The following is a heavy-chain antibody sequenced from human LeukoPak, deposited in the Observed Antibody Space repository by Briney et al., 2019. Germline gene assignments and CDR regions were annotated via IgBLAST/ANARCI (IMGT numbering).Heavy chain of an antibody. CDR3: ARPRRFGELYEGLDI. J-gene: IGHJ3*02. V-gene: IGHV1-2*04. D-gene: IGHD3-10*01. CDR2: INPNSGGT. CDR1: GYTLTELS. Sequence: ASVKVSCKVSGYTLTELSMHWVRQAPGQGLEWMGWINPNSGGTKYAQKFQGWVTMTRDTSISTAYMELSRLRSDDTAVYYCARPRRFGELYEGLDIWGQGTMVTVSS.